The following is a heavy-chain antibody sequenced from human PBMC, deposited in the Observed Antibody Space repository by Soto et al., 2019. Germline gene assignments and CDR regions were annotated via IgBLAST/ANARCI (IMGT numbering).Heavy chain of an antibody. CDR1: GYTFTTYY. V-gene: IGHV1-46*03. Sequence: ASGKVSCKASGYTFTTYYMHWVRQAPGQGLEWMGIINPRGGSTSYAQRFQGRVTMTRDTSTSTVYMELSSLKSEDTAVYYCARDPASSGYSPDYYAMDVWGQGTTVTVSS. J-gene: IGHJ6*02. CDR2: INPRGGST. D-gene: IGHD3-22*01. CDR3: ARDPASSGYSPDYYAMDV.